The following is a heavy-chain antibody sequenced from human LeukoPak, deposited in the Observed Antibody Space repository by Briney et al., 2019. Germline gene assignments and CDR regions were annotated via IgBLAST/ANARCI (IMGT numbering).Heavy chain of an antibody. CDR2: IYYSGST. D-gene: IGHD3-10*01. J-gene: IGHJ4*02. Sequence: SQTLSLTCTVSGGSISSGDYYWSWIRQHPGKGLEWIGYIYYSGSTNYNPSLKSRVTISVDTSKNQFSLKLSSVTAADTAVYYCARVSYYGSGSYFLDYWGQGTLVTVSS. CDR3: ARVSYYGSGSYFLDY. V-gene: IGHV4-61*08. CDR1: GGSISSGDYY.